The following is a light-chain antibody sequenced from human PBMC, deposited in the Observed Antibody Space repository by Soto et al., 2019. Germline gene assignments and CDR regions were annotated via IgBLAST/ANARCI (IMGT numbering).Light chain of an antibody. Sequence: SYELTQPPSVSVAPGKTARITCGGNNIGSKSVHWYQQKPGQAPVLVIYYDSDRPSGIPERFSGSNSGNTATLTISRVEAGDEADYYCQVWGSSSDPPVVFGGGTKVTVL. J-gene: IGLJ2*01. CDR3: QVWGSSSDPPVV. CDR2: YDS. CDR1: NIGSKS. V-gene: IGLV3-21*04.